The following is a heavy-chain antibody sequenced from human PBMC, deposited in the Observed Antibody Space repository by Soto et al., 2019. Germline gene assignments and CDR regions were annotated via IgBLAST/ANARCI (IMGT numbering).Heavy chain of an antibody. Sequence: SETLSLTCAVPGGSISSSNWWSWVRQPPGKGLEWIGEIYHSGSTNYNPSLKSRVTISVDKSKNQFSLKLSSVTAADTAVYYCASGPPYSSGWFDYWGQGTLVTVSS. J-gene: IGHJ4*02. V-gene: IGHV4-4*02. CDR1: GGSISSSNW. CDR3: ASGPPYSSGWFDY. D-gene: IGHD6-19*01. CDR2: IYHSGST.